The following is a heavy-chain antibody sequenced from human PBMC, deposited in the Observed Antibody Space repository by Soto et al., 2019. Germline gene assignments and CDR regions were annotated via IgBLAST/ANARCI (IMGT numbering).Heavy chain of an antibody. Sequence: VASVKVSCKASGYTFTGYYIHWVRQAPGQGLEWMGWINPNSGASKDAQKFQGRISMTRDTSISTVYMELSSLRSDDTAVYYCARVMTTVTTGELDPWGQGTLVTVS. CDR1: GYTFTGYY. D-gene: IGHD4-17*01. J-gene: IGHJ5*02. V-gene: IGHV1-2*02. CDR2: INPNSGAS. CDR3: ARVMTTVTTGELDP.